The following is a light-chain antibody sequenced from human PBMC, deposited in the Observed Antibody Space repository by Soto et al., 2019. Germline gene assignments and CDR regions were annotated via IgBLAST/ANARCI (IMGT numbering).Light chain of an antibody. Sequence: QSVLTQPASVSGSPGQSITISCTGTSSDVGRYNLVSWYQQHPGKAHKLLIYDVTERPSGISSRFSGSKSGNTASLTISGLQAEDEADYHCCSYAGSSTYMVFGGGTKLTVL. CDR3: CSYAGSSTYMV. J-gene: IGLJ2*01. CDR1: SSDVGRYNL. V-gene: IGLV2-23*02. CDR2: DVT.